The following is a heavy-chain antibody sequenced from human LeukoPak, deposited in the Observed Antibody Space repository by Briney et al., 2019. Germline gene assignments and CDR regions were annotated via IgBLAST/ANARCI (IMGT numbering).Heavy chain of an antibody. J-gene: IGHJ4*02. Sequence: PGGSLRLSCAASGFTFSSYSMNWVRQAPGKGLEWVAVISYDGSDKYYVDSVKGRSTISRDNAKNSLYLQMNSLRVEDTAVYYCAREIYHGSGSYYNFDYWGQGTLVTVSS. V-gene: IGHV3-30*03. CDR1: GFTFSSYS. CDR2: ISYDGSDK. CDR3: AREIYHGSGSYYNFDY. D-gene: IGHD3-10*01.